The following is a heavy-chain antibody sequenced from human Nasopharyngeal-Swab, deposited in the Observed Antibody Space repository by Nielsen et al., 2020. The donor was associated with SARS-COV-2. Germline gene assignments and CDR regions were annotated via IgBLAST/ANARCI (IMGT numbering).Heavy chain of an antibody. CDR1: GFTFSSYA. V-gene: IGHV3-23*01. CDR2: ISGSGGST. D-gene: IGHD5-24*01. J-gene: IGHJ4*02. CDR3: AKYGGRRDGYNYYFDY. Sequence: GGSLRLSCAASGFTFSSYAMSWVRQAPGKGLEWVSAISGSGGSTYYADSVKGRFTISRDNSKNTLYPQMNSLRAEDTAVYYCAKYGGRRDGYNYYFDYWGQGTMVTVSS.